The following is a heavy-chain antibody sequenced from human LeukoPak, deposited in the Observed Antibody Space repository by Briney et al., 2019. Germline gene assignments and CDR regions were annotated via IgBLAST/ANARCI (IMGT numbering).Heavy chain of an antibody. V-gene: IGHV3-48*04. CDR1: GFTFNTYS. CDR3: ARRPFGADX. D-gene: IGHD3-10*01. J-gene: IGHJ4*02. Sequence: GGSLRLSCAASGFTFNTYSMNWVRQAPGKGLEWISYISSISTSIYYADSVKGRFTISRDNAKNTLYLQMNSLRVEDTAVYYCARRPFGADXXXQGXLVTVSS. CDR2: ISSISTSI.